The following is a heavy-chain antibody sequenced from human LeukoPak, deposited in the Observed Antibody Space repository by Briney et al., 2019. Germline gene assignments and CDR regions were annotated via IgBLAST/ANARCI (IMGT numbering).Heavy chain of an antibody. J-gene: IGHJ4*02. V-gene: IGHV3-15*01. CDR2: IKSKNNGGTT. CDR3: APGSTSDYGSGSYTTIDY. D-gene: IGHD3-10*01. Sequence: GGSLRLSCAASGFTFRNAWMSWVRQAPGKGLEWVGRIKSKNNGGTTDYAAPVTGRFTISRDDSRNTLYLQMNSLKTEDTGVYYCAPGSTSDYGSGSYTTIDYWGQGTLVTVSS. CDR1: GFTFRNAW.